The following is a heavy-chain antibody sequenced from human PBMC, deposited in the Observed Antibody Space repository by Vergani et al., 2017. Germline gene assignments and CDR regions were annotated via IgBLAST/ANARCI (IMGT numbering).Heavy chain of an antibody. J-gene: IGHJ6*03. CDR2: ISYDGNKK. V-gene: IGHV3-30*03. CDR3: ARDFLTRVTTLDYYYMGF. Sequence: QVQLVESGGGEVQPGRSLRLSCSAAGFPFSDYGVHWVRQAPGKGLEWVAVISYDGNKKNYADSVKGRFTISRDNSKNTLYLEINALRAEDTAVYYCARDFLTRVTTLDYYYMGFWGKGTTVTVSS. D-gene: IGHD1-1*01. CDR1: GFPFSDYG.